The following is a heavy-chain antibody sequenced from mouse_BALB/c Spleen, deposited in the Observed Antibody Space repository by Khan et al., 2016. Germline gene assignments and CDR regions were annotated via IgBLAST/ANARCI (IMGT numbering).Heavy chain of an antibody. CDR2: ISCYNGAT. CDR3: ARGEYDGYYARDY. V-gene: IGHV1S34*01. J-gene: IGHJ4*01. D-gene: IGHD2-14*01. Sequence: LVKTGASVTISCKASGYSFTGYYMHWVKQSHGKSLEWFGYISCYNGATNYNQKFKGKATFTVDTSSSTAYMQFNSLTSEDSAVSYCARGEYDGYYARDYWGQGTSVAVSS. CDR1: GYSFTGYY.